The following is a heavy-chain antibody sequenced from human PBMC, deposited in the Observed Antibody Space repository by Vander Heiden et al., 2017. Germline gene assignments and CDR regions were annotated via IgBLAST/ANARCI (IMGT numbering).Heavy chain of an antibody. D-gene: IGHD3-16*01. Sequence: EVQLLESAGDLVQPGGSLRLSCAASGFAFRNYAMTWVRQSPGKGLEWVSAITCSGDSTYYADSVKGRFTISRDNSKNTLYLQMNSLRGEDTAIYYCAKDLRGGSIVRYFDYWGQGTLVTVSS. CDR2: ITCSGDST. J-gene: IGHJ4*02. V-gene: IGHV3-23*01. CDR1: GFAFRNYA. CDR3: AKDLRGGSIVRYFDY.